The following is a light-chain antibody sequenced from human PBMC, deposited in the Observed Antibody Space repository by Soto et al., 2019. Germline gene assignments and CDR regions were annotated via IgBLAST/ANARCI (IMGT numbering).Light chain of an antibody. CDR2: YAS. CDR3: QQYHEWPPIT. J-gene: IGKJ5*01. V-gene: IGKV3-15*01. Sequence: EIMMTKSPVTLSVSPGERATLSCRASQSVSNNLAWYQQKPGQAPRLLIYYASTRATGIPARFSGSGSGTEFTLTISSLQSEDFALYYCQQYHEWPPITFGQGTRLEIK. CDR1: QSVSNN.